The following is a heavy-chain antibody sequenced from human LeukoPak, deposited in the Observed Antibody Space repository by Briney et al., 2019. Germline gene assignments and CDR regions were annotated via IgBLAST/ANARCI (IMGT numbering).Heavy chain of an antibody. J-gene: IGHJ4*02. D-gene: IGHD3-22*01. CDR3: ARDYYDSSGYYLDY. Sequence: GGSLRLSCAASGFTFSSYWMSWVRQAPGKGLEWVANIKQDGSEKYYVDSVKGRFTISRDNAKNSLYLQMNSLRAEDTAVYYCARDYYDSSGYYLDYWGREPWSPSPQ. V-gene: IGHV3-7*01. CDR1: GFTFSSYW. CDR2: IKQDGSEK.